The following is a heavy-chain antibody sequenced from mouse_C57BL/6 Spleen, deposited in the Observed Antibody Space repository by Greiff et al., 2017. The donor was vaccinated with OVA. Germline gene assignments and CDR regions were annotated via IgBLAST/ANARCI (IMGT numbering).Heavy chain of an antibody. Sequence: VQLVESGPELVKPGASVKISCKASGYAFSSYWMNWVKQRPGKGLEWIGRIYPGDGGTNYNGKFKGKATLTADKSSSTAYMQLSSLTSEDSAVYFCASDYDCSSPASYWGQGTLVTVSA. D-gene: IGHD1-1*01. J-gene: IGHJ3*01. V-gene: IGHV1-82*01. CDR1: GYAFSSYW. CDR3: ASDYDCSSPASY. CDR2: IYPGDGGT.